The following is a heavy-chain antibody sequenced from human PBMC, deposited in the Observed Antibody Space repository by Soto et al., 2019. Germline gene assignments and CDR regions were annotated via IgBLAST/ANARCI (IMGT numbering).Heavy chain of an antibody. CDR2: IYYSGST. CDR3: ARDTGRAYCSSTSCPHAFDI. V-gene: IGHV4-31*03. Sequence: QVQLQESGPGLVKPSQTLSLTCTVSGGSISSGGYYWSWIRQHPGKGLEWIGYIYYSGSTYYNPSLKSRVTISVDTSKNQFSRKLSAVTAADTAVYYCARDTGRAYCSSTSCPHAFDIWGQGTMVTVSS. D-gene: IGHD2-2*01. CDR1: GGSISSGGYY. J-gene: IGHJ3*02.